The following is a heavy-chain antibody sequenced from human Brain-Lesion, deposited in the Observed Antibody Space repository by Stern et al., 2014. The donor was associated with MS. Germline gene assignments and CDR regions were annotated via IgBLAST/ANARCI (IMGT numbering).Heavy chain of an antibody. CDR3: AKVIRYFDFWSGHRFDS. V-gene: IGHV3-23*04. D-gene: IGHD3-3*01. CDR2: ISGGDGST. Sequence: EVQLVESGGGLVQPGGSLRLSCEASGFIFMNFALSWVRQAPGTGLEWVSDISGGDGSTYYADSAKGRFTISRDNSKNMLYLQMNSLRAEDTAVYYCAKVIRYFDFWSGHRFDSWGQGTLVTVSS. J-gene: IGHJ4*02. CDR1: GFIFMNFA.